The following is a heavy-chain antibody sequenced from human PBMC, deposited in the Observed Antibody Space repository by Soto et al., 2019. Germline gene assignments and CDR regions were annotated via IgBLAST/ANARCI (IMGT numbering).Heavy chain of an antibody. CDR1: GCSLSTSAVG. V-gene: IGHV2-5*01. D-gene: IGHD6-19*01. CDR3: AHIPVGGTWYVDL. Sequence: SGPPLVNPTHTLTLTCTFSGCSLSTSAVGVGWLRRPPGKALEWLGLIYWNDDKRYSPSLKSRLTISKDTSKNQVFLRMANLVPVDTATYHCAHIPVGGTWYVDLWGRGTLVTVSA. CDR2: IYWNDDK. J-gene: IGHJ2*01.